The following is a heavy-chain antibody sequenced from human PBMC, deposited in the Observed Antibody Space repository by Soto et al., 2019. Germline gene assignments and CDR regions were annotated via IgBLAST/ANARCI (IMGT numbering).Heavy chain of an antibody. J-gene: IGHJ4*02. Sequence: QVQLMQSGAEVKKPGASVKVSCKASVDTFTDYYIHWVRQAPGQGLEWMGTVNPSGGHTTYAQHFLGIVTMTRDTSTSTLYMELTSLTSDDTAVYYCARGGHVVVVTAALDYWGQGTLVTVSS. CDR2: VNPSGGHT. CDR3: ARGGHVVVVTAALDY. CDR1: VDTFTDYY. V-gene: IGHV1-46*01. D-gene: IGHD2-21*02.